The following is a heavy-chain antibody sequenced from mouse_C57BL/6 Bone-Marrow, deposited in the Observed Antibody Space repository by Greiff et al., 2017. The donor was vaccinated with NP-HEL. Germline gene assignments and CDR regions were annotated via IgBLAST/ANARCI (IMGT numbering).Heavy chain of an antibody. Sequence: QVHVKQSGAELVKPGASVKLSCKASGYTFTEYTIHWVKQRSGQGLEWIGWFYPGSGSIKYNEKFKDKATLTADKSSSTVYMELSRLTSEDSAVYFCARHDITGSWFAYWGQGTLVTVSA. J-gene: IGHJ3*01. D-gene: IGHD4-1*01. V-gene: IGHV1-62-2*01. CDR1: GYTFTEYT. CDR2: FYPGSGSI. CDR3: ARHDITGSWFAY.